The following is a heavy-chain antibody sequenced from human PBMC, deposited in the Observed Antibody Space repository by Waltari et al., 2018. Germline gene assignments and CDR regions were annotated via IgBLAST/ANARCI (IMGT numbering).Heavy chain of an antibody. Sequence: EVQLVESGGGLVQPGGSLRLSCAASGFTFSSYWMSWVRQAPGKGLEWVANIKQDGSVKYYVDSVKGRLTKSRDEAKNSRYLQMNRLRVEDTAVYYCASDRGPVREWYVELWGRGSLVTVFS. J-gene: IGHJ2*01. D-gene: IGHD3-10*01. CDR1: GFTFSSYW. CDR2: IKQDGSVK. CDR3: ASDRGPVREWYVEL. V-gene: IGHV3-7*01.